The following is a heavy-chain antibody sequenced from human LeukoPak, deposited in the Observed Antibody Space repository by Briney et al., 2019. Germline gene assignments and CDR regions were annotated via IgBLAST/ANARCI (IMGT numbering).Heavy chain of an antibody. CDR2: IYPGDSDT. V-gene: IGHV5-51*01. CDR1: GYSFTSYW. CDR3: ARHGGYCSSTSCYNNWFDP. Sequence: GESLKISCKGSGYSFTSYWIGWVRQMPGKGLEWMGIIYPGDSDTRYSPSFQGQVTISADKSISTAYLQWSSLKASDTAMYYCARHGGYCSSTSCYNNWFDPWGQGTLVTVSP. D-gene: IGHD2-2*01. J-gene: IGHJ5*02.